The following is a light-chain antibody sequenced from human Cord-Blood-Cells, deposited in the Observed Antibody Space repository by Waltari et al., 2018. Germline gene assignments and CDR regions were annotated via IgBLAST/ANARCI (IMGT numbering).Light chain of an antibody. V-gene: IGKV3-20*01. CDR2: GAS. CDR3: QQYGSSLTWT. CDR1: QSVSSSY. Sequence: EIVLTQSPGTLSLSPGERATLSCRASQSVSSSYLAWYQQKPGQAPRLLIYGASSRATGIPDTFRGSGSGTDLTLTISRLDPEDFAVYYCQQYGSSLTWTFGQGTKVEIK. J-gene: IGKJ1*01.